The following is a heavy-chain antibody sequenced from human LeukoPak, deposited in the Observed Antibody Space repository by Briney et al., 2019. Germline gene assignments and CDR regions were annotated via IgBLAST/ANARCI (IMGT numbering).Heavy chain of an antibody. J-gene: IGHJ4*02. CDR3: AGATYDFLTGYAPLEY. D-gene: IGHD3-9*01. CDR1: GFTVSSKY. CDR2: IYTGGYT. V-gene: IGHV3-66*01. Sequence: PGGSLRLSCAASGFTVSSKYMNWVRQAPGKGLEWVPVIYTGGYTYYADSVKGRFTISRDNSKNTLHLQMNSLRAEDAAVYYCAGATYDFLTGYAPLEYWGQGTLVTVSS.